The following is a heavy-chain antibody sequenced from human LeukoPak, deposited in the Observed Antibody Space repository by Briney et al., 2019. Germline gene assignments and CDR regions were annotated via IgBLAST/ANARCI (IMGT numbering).Heavy chain of an antibody. J-gene: IGHJ6*03. CDR2: INWNGGST. V-gene: IGHV3-20*04. D-gene: IGHD6-13*01. CDR3: ARVEGIAAAGTFSDYYYMDV. Sequence: GGSLRLSCAASGFTFDDYGMSWVRHAPGKGLEWVSGINWNGGSTGYADSVKGRFTISRDNAKNSLYLQMNSLRAEDTALYYCARVEGIAAAGTFSDYYYMDVWGKGTTVTVSS. CDR1: GFTFDDYG.